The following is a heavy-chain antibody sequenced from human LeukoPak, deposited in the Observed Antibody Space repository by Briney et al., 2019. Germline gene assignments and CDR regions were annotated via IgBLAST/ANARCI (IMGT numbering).Heavy chain of an antibody. Sequence: GRSLRLSCAASGFTFDDYAMHWVRQAPGKGLEWVSGISWDSGSIGYADSVKGRFTISRDNAKNSLYLQMNSLRAEDTALYYCAKDMDYYGSGSEPNWYFDLWGRGTLVTVSS. V-gene: IGHV3-9*01. CDR3: AKDMDYYGSGSEPNWYFDL. J-gene: IGHJ2*01. CDR1: GFTFDDYA. CDR2: ISWDSGSI. D-gene: IGHD3-10*01.